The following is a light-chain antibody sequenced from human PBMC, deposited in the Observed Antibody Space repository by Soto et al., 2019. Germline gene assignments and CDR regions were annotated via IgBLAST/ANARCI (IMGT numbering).Light chain of an antibody. V-gene: IGKV1-33*01. CDR1: QSIGRF. Sequence: DIQMTQSPSSLSASVGDRVTITCRASQSIGRFLNWYQQKPGKAPRLLLYDASSLETGVPSRFSGSGSGTDFTFTISSLQPEDIATYYCQHYDHLPITFGQGTRLEIK. CDR3: QHYDHLPIT. J-gene: IGKJ5*01. CDR2: DAS.